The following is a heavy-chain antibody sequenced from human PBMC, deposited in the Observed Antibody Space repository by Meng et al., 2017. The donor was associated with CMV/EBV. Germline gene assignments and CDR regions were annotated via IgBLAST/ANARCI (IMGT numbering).Heavy chain of an antibody. CDR2: IRYDGSNQ. J-gene: IGHJ4*02. D-gene: IGHD3-22*01. Sequence: FAPSGFTFSSSGMHWVRQAPGKGLEWVAFIRYDGSNQYYADSVKGRFTISRDNSKNTLYLQMNSLRAEDTAVYYCAKSIYDSSPFDYWGQGTLVTVSS. V-gene: IGHV3-30*02. CDR1: GFTFSSSG. CDR3: AKSIYDSSPFDY.